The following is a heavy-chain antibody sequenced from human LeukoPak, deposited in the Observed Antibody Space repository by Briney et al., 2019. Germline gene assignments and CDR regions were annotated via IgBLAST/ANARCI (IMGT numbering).Heavy chain of an antibody. CDR2: INQDGSEK. CDR1: GFTFSIYW. D-gene: IGHD6-13*01. CDR3: ARDRVWTVLY. V-gene: IGHV3-7*01. J-gene: IGHJ4*02. Sequence: GGSLRLSCAASGFTFSIYWMSWVRQAPGKGLEWVANINQDGSEKYYVDSVKGRFTISRDNAKNSLYLQMNSLRAEDTAVYYCARDRVWTVLYWGQGTLVSVSS.